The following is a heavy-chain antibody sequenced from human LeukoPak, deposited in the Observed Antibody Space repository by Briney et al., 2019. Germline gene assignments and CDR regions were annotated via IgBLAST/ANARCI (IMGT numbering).Heavy chain of an antibody. V-gene: IGHV3-30*18. Sequence: GGSLRLSCAASGFTFSDYYMSWIRQAPGKGLEWVAVISYDGSNEYYADSVKGRFTISRDNSKNTLYLQMNSLRPEDTAVYYCAKPREGSSSWYAAGWGQGTLVTVSS. J-gene: IGHJ4*02. CDR1: GFTFSDYY. CDR3: AKPREGSSSWYAAG. CDR2: ISYDGSNE. D-gene: IGHD6-13*01.